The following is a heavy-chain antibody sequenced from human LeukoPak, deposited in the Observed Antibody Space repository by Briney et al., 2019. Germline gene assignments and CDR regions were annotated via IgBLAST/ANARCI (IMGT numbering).Heavy chain of an antibody. V-gene: IGHV1-69*05. D-gene: IGHD3-22*01. CDR2: IIPIFGTA. J-gene: IGHJ4*02. Sequence: ASVKVSCKASGGTFSSYAITWVRQAPGQGLEWTGGIIPIFGTANYAQKFQGRVTITTDESTSTAYMELSSLRSEDTAVYYCARDIGYYDSSGYYYWGQGTLVTVSS. CDR3: ARDIGYYDSSGYYY. CDR1: GGTFSSYA.